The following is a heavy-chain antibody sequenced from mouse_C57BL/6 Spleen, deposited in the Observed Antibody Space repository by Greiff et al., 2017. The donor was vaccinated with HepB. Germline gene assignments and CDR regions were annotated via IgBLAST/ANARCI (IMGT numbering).Heavy chain of an antibody. J-gene: IGHJ1*03. D-gene: IGHD1-1*01. CDR2: ISNGGGST. Sequence: EVKLMESGGGLVQPGGSLKLSCAASGFTFSDYYMYWVRQTPEKRLEWVAYISNGGGSTYYPDTVKGRFTISRDNAKNTLYLQLSRLKSEDTAMYYCARQDYYGSRYFDVWGTGTTVTVSS. CDR1: GFTFSDYY. V-gene: IGHV5-12*01. CDR3: ARQDYYGSRYFDV.